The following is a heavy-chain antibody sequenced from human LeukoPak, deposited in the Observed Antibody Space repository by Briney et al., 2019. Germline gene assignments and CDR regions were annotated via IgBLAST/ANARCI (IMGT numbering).Heavy chain of an antibody. CDR1: GFSFSSYW. CDR2: IEQDGSEK. D-gene: IGHD2-15*01. CDR3: ARGGAYCSGGRCYEDAFDV. Sequence: GGSLRLSCAASGFSFSSYWMSWVRQATGKGLEWLANIEQDGSEKYFVDSVKGRFTISRDNAKNSLYLQMNSLRAEDTAVYYCARGGAYCSGGRCYEDAFDVWGQGTMVTVSS. V-gene: IGHV3-7*04. J-gene: IGHJ3*01.